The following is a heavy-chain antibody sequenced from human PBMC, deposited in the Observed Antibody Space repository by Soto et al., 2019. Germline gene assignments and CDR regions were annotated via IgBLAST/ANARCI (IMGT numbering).Heavy chain of an antibody. D-gene: IGHD6-13*01. J-gene: IGHJ6*02. Sequence: ASVKVSCKASGGTFSSYAISWVRQAPGQGLEWMGGIIPIFGTANYAQKFQGRVTITADESTSTAYMELSSLRSEDTAVYYCARDGYSSSPYYYYGMDVWGQGTTVTVSS. CDR2: IIPIFGTA. CDR1: GGTFSSYA. V-gene: IGHV1-69*13. CDR3: ARDGYSSSPYYYYGMDV.